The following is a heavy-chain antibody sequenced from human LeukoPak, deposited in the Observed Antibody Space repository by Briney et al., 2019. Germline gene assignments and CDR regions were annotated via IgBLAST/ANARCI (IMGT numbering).Heavy chain of an antibody. CDR3: ARSRYYGLRSGYSGGFYSMDV. D-gene: IGHD3-3*01. Sequence: SETLSLTCSGTGDSISSYYWSWIRQAPGRGLEWIGYLSNSGSSTLNPALKSRVTIWVAPPKNRFSLEVTSVTAADTAVYYCARSRYYGLRSGYSGGFYSMDVWGKGTTVIV. V-gene: IGHV4-59*01. J-gene: IGHJ6*03. CDR1: GDSISSYY. CDR2: LSNSGSS.